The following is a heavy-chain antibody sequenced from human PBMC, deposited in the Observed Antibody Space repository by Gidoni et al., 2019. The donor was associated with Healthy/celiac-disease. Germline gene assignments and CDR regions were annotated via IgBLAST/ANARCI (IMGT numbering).Heavy chain of an antibody. CDR1: GGTFSSYA. D-gene: IGHD2-2*01. CDR3: ARAVVGCSSTSCPYYFDY. J-gene: IGHJ4*02. Sequence: QVQLVQSGAEVKKPGSSVKVSCKASGGTFSSYAISWVRQAPGQGLEWMGGIIPIFGTANYAQKFQGRVTITADESMSTAYMELSSLRSEDTAVYYCARAVVGCSSTSCPYYFDYWGQGTLVTVSS. V-gene: IGHV1-69*01. CDR2: IIPIFGTA.